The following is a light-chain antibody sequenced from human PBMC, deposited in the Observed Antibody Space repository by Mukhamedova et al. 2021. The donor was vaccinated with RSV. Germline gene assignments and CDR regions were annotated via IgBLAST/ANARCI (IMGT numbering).Light chain of an antibody. CDR3: QAWDSSITWV. CDR2: QDS. V-gene: IGLV3-1*01. J-gene: IGLJ3*02. Sequence: WYQQKPGQSPVLLIYQDSKRPSGIPERFSGSNSGNTATLTISETQALDEADYYCQAWDSSITWVFGGGTKLTVL.